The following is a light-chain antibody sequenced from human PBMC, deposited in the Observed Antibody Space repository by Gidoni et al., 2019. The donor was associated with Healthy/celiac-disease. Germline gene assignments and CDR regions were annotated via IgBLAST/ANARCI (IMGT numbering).Light chain of an antibody. CDR3: QQYKSYST. V-gene: IGKV1-5*01. Sequence: DIQMTQSPSTLSASVGDRVTITCRASLSISSWLACYQHKPGKAPRLMIYDDSSLESGVPSRFSGSGSGTKFTLTISSLQPDDFATYYCQQYKSYSTFGQGTKLEIK. J-gene: IGKJ2*01. CDR2: DDS. CDR1: LSISSW.